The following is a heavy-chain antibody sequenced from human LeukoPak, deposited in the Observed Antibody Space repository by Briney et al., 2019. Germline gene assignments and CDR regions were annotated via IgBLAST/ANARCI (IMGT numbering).Heavy chain of an antibody. D-gene: IGHD1-26*01. Sequence: SETLSLTCAVYGGSFSGYYWSWIRQPPGKGLEWIGEINHSGSTYYNPSLKSRVTISVDTSKNQFSLKLSSVTAADTAVYYCARRFGSYWYFDYWGQGTLVTVSS. CDR2: INHSGST. CDR1: GGSFSGYY. CDR3: ARRFGSYWYFDY. J-gene: IGHJ4*02. V-gene: IGHV4-34*01.